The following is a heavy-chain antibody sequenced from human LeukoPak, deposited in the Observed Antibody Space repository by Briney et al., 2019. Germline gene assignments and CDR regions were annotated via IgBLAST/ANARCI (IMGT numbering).Heavy chain of an antibody. V-gene: IGHV3-23*01. CDR3: AKLATVTPTGDLDY. D-gene: IGHD4-17*01. CDR2: ISGSGGST. J-gene: IGHJ4*02. Sequence: GGSLRLSCAASGFTFSNYAMSWVRQAPGKGLEWVSAISGSGGSTYYADSVKGRFTISRDNSKNTLYLQMNSLRAEDTAVYYCAKLATVTPTGDLDYWGQGTLVTVSS. CDR1: GFTFSNYA.